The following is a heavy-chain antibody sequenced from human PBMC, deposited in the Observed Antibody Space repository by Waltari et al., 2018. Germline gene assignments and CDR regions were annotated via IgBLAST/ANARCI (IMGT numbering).Heavy chain of an antibody. D-gene: IGHD2-15*01. Sequence: QLQLQESGPGLVKASETLSLTCTVPGDSISSSSYYWGWVRPPPGTGLVWIGNMYYSGSTYYNPSLKSRVTISGDTSKSQFSLKLSSVTAADTSMYYCVRHARTTSGGKHFDHWGQGMLVTVSP. J-gene: IGHJ4*02. CDR1: GDSISSSSYY. CDR2: MYYSGST. V-gene: IGHV4-39*01. CDR3: VRHARTTSGGKHFDH.